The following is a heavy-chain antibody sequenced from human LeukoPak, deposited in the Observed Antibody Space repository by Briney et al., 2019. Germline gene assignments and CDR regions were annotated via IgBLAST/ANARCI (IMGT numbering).Heavy chain of an antibody. D-gene: IGHD2-21*01. CDR1: GFTFSSYG. V-gene: IGHV3-30*18. Sequence: GGSLRLSCAASGFTFSSYGMHWVRQAPGKGLEWVAVISYDGSNKYYADSVKGRFTISRDNSKNTLYLQMSSLRAEDTAVYYCAKEFNRGLPDYWGQGTLVTVPS. CDR2: ISYDGSNK. J-gene: IGHJ4*02. CDR3: AKEFNRGLPDY.